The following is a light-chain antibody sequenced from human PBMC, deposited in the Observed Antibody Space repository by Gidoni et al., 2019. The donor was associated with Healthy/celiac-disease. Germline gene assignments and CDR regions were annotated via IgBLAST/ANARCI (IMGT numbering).Light chain of an antibody. CDR2: DAS. J-gene: IGKJ4*01. Sequence: EIVLTQSPATLSLAHGETATLSCRASQSGSSYLSWYQQKPGPAPRLLIYDASTRATGIPASISGSGSGTDFTLTIISLEPEDFAVYYCQQRSNWPPVTFGGGTKVEIK. V-gene: IGKV3-11*01. CDR3: QQRSNWPPVT. CDR1: QSGSSY.